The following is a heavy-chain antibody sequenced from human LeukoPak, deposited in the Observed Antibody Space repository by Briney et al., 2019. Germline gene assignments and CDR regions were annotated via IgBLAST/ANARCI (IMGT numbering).Heavy chain of an antibody. CDR2: ISYDGSNK. J-gene: IGHJ4*02. Sequence: GGSLRLSCAASGFTFSSYAMHWGRQAPGKGLEWVAVISYDGSNKYYADSVKGRFTISRDNSKNTLYLQMNSLRAEDTAVYYCARDLGGGTFDYWGQGTLVTVSS. CDR1: GFTFSSYA. CDR3: ARDLGGGTFDY. V-gene: IGHV3-30-3*01.